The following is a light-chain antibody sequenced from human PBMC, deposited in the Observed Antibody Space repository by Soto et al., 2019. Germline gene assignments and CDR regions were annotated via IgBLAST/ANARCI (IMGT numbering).Light chain of an antibody. V-gene: IGKV3-11*01. CDR1: QSVSSY. CDR3: QQRSNWYT. CDR2: DAS. J-gene: IGKJ2*01. Sequence: IVLTQSAATLSLCPGERATLSCRASQSVSSYLAWYQQKPGQAPRLLIYDASNRATGIPARFSGSGSGTDFTLTISSLEPEDFAVYYCQQRSNWYTFGQGTKLEIK.